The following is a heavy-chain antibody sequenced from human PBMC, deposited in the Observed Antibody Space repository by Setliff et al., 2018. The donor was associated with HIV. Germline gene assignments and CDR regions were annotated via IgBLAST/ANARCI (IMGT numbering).Heavy chain of an antibody. CDR2: IHAGNGYT. J-gene: IGHJ4*02. CDR1: GYTFTSYA. CDR3: ARDEGSGWPLDY. Sequence: ASVKVSCKASGYTFTSYAMHWVRQAPGQRLEWMGWIHAGNGYTKYSQKFQGRVTFTRDTSASAAYMDLSSLRSEDTAVYYCARDEGSGWPLDYWGQGTLVTVSS. D-gene: IGHD6-19*01. V-gene: IGHV1-3*01.